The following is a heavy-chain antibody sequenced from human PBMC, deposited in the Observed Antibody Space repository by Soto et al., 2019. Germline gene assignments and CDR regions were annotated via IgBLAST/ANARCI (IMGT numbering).Heavy chain of an antibody. CDR1: GFTFNTYS. J-gene: IGHJ4*01. Sequence: GGSLRLSCAASGFTFNTYSMNWVRQAPGKGLEWVSSISSGSSYIYYADSVRGRFTVSRDNAKNSLWLQMTSLRAEDTAVYYCAREFRWNDVDLDYWGHGTLVTVSS. V-gene: IGHV3-21*01. D-gene: IGHD1-1*01. CDR2: ISSGSSYI. CDR3: AREFRWNDVDLDY.